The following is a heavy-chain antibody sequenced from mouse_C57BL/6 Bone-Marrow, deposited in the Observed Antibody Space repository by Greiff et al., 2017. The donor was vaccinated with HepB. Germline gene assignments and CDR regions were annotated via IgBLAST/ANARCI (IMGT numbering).Heavy chain of an antibody. J-gene: IGHJ1*03. D-gene: IGHD1-1*01. CDR1: GFTFNTYA. Sequence: EVQLVESGGGLVQPKGSLKLSCAASGFTFNTYAMHWVRQAPGKGLEWVARIRSKSSNYATYYADSVKDRFTISRDDSQSMLYLQMNNLKTEDTAMYYCVREGYYGSSFTWYFDVWGTGTTVTVSS. CDR2: IRSKSSNYAT. CDR3: VREGYYGSSFTWYFDV. V-gene: IGHV10-3*01.